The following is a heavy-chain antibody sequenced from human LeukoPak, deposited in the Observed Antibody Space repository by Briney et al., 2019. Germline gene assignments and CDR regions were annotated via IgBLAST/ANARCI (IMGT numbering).Heavy chain of an antibody. D-gene: IGHD6-13*01. CDR1: GYTFTGYY. CDR3: ATSGGGSSWSDPLYYYYYMDV. V-gene: IGHV1-24*01. J-gene: IGHJ6*03. CDR2: FDPEDGET. Sequence: ASVKVSCKDSGYTFTGYYMHWVRQAPGQGLEWMGGFDPEDGETIYAQKFQGRVTMTEDTSTDTAYMELSSLRSEDTAVYYCATSGGGSSWSDPLYYYYYMDVWGKGTTVTVSS.